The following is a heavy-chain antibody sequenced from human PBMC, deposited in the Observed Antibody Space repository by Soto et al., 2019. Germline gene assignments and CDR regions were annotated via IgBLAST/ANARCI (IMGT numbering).Heavy chain of an antibody. V-gene: IGHV1-69*13. CDR3: ARLDYDSSGYWEFDP. J-gene: IGHJ5*02. D-gene: IGHD3-22*01. CDR1: GGTFSSYA. CDR2: IIPIFGTA. Sequence: GASVKVSCKASGGTFSSYAISWVRQAPGQGLEWMGGIIPIFGTANYAQKFQGRVTITADESTSTAYMELSSLRSEDTAVYYCARLDYDSSGYWEFDPWGQGTLVTVSS.